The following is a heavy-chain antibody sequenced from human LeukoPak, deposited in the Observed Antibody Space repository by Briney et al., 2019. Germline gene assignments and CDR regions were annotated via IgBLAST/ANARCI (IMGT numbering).Heavy chain of an antibody. J-gene: IGHJ4*02. CDR1: GFTFSSYA. D-gene: IGHD3-9*01. V-gene: IGHV3-23*01. CDR3: ARGGYYNILTGFRGRFLGFDY. Sequence: PGGSLRLSCAASGFTFSSYAMSWVRQAPGKGLEWVSAISGSGGSTYYADSVKGRFTISRDNSKNTLYLQMNSLRAEDTAVYYCARGGYYNILTGFRGRFLGFDYWGQGTLVTVSS. CDR2: ISGSGGST.